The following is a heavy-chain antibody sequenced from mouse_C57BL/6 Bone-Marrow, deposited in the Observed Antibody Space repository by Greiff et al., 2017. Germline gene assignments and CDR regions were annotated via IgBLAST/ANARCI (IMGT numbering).Heavy chain of an antibody. CDR3: ARRKLNWDDWYFDV. Sequence: EVKLVESGGGLVQPGESLKLSCESNEYEFPSHDMSWVRKTPEKRLELVAAINSDGGSTYYPDTMERRFIISRDNTKKTLYLQMSSLRSEDTALYYCARRKLNWDDWYFDVWGTGTTVTVSS. J-gene: IGHJ1*03. CDR1: EYEFPSHD. CDR2: INSDGGST. D-gene: IGHD4-1*01. V-gene: IGHV5-2*03.